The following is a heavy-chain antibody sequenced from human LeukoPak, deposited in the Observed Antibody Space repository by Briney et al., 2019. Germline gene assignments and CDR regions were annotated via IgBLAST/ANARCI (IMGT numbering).Heavy chain of an antibody. CDR1: GFTFSSYS. J-gene: IGHJ4*02. D-gene: IGHD6-6*01. CDR2: ISSSSNTI. V-gene: IGHV3-48*01. Sequence: GGSLRLSCVASGFTFSSYSINWVRQAPGKGLEWVSFISSSSNTIHYADSVEGRFTVSRDNAKNSLYLQMNSLRAEDTAVYYCARGGKYSSSSSDFWGQGTLVTVSS. CDR3: ARGGKYSSSSSDF.